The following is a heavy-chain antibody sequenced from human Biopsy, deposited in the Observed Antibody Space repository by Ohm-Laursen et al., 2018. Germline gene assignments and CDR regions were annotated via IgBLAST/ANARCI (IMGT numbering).Heavy chain of an antibody. CDR2: ISGLNGIK. CDR3: TRDLQTRAETFDS. Sequence: SVKVSCKASGYTFAGYYLHWVRQAPGQGLEWMGWISGLNGIKTSASKFQGRLTMTTDRSASTAYMELRGLRSDDTAVYYCTRDLQTRAETFDSWGQGTLVIVSS. V-gene: IGHV1-18*04. J-gene: IGHJ5*01. D-gene: IGHD4-11*01. CDR1: GYTFAGYY.